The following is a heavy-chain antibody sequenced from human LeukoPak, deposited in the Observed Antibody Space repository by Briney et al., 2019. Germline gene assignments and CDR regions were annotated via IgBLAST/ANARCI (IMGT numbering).Heavy chain of an antibody. CDR1: GFTFSSYG. V-gene: IGHV3-33*01. J-gene: IGHJ3*02. CDR2: IWYDGSNK. CDR3: ARDLLLWFGELLTTPSDAFDI. Sequence: GRSLRLCCAASGFTFSSYGMHWVRQAPGKGLEWVAVIWYDGSNKYYADSVKGRFTISRDNSKNTLYLQMNSLRAEDTAVYYCARDLLLWFGELLTTPSDAFDIWGQGTMVTVSS. D-gene: IGHD3-10*01.